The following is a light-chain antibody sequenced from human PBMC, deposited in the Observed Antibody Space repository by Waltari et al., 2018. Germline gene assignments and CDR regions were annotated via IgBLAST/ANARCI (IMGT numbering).Light chain of an antibody. Sequence: EIVVTQSPATLSVSPGERVTLSCRASQSVSSNLACYQQKPGQPPRLLIYGASTRATGIPVRFSGSGSGTEFTLTISSMQSEDFAVYYCQHYNNWPPWTFGQGTKVEFK. CDR1: QSVSSN. CDR2: GAS. J-gene: IGKJ1*01. V-gene: IGKV3-15*01. CDR3: QHYNNWPPWT.